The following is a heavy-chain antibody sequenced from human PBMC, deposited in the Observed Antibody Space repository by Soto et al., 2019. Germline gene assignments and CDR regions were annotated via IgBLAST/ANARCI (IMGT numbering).Heavy chain of an antibody. CDR3: AKGVRAGWGSYYYGMDV. D-gene: IGHD3-16*01. CDR2: ISYDVSNK. Sequence: FLRLSCAACGFTFSSYCVHWVRQAPGKGLEWVAVISYDVSNKYYADSVKGRFTISRDNSKNTLYLQMNSLRAEDTAVYDCAKGVRAGWGSYYYGMDVWGQRTTVTVSS. J-gene: IGHJ6*02. V-gene: IGHV3-30*18. CDR1: GFTFSSYC.